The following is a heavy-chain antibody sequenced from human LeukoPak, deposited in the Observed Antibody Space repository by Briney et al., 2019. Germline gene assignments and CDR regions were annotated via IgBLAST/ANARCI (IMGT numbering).Heavy chain of an antibody. CDR1: GYSISSGYY. V-gene: IGHV4-38-2*01. D-gene: IGHD4-17*01. CDR3: ARGPFGTTVSY. Sequence: PSETLSLTCAVSGYSISSGYYWGWIRQPPGKGLEWIGEINHSGSTNYNPSLKSRVTISVDTSKNQFSLKLSSVTAADTAVYYCARGPFGTTVSYWGQGTLVTVSS. CDR2: INHSGST. J-gene: IGHJ4*02.